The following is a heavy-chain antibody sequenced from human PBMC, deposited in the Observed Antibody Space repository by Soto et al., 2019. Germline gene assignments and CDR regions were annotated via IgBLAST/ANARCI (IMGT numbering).Heavy chain of an antibody. D-gene: IGHD2-2*01. CDR3: ARLGCSSTSCYVLPYYYYYMDV. V-gene: IGHV4-59*05. CDR2: IYYSGST. Sequence: LSLTCTVSGGSISSYYWSWIRQPPGKGLEWIGSIYYSGSTFYNPSLKSRVTISVDTSKNQFSLKLSSVTAADTAVYYCARLGCSSTSCYVLPYYYYYMDVWGKGTTVTVSS. J-gene: IGHJ6*03. CDR1: GGSISSYY.